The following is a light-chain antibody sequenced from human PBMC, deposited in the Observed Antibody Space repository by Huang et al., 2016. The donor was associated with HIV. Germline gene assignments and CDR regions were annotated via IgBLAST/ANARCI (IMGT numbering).Light chain of an antibody. CDR2: ELS. CDR1: QGLLYREKIY. V-gene: IGKV2-29*02. CDR3: MQGKQLPYT. Sequence: DIVMTQTPLSLSVTPGQPASISCKSSQGLLYREKIYLYWYLQKPGQSPQLLIYELSNRFSGVPDRFSGSGSPTDFTLKISRVETEDGGVYYCMQGKQLPYTFGQGTRLEIK. J-gene: IGKJ2*01.